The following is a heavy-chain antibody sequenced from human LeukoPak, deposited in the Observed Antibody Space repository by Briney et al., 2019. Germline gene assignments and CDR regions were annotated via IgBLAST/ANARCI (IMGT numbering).Heavy chain of an antibody. CDR3: TRDLTTGTTGD. CDR1: GYTFTGYF. J-gene: IGHJ4*02. CDR2: INPITGGA. Sequence: GASVKVSCKASGYTFTGYFMHWVRQAPGRGLEWMGWINPITGGANYAQRFQGRVTMTRDTSISTAYMELSILRSDGTAIYYCTRDLTTGTTGDWGQGTLVTVSS. V-gene: IGHV1-2*02. D-gene: IGHD1-1*01.